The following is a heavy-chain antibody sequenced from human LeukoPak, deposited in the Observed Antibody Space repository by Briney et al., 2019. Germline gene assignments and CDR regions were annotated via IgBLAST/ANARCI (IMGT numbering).Heavy chain of an antibody. J-gene: IGHJ3*02. D-gene: IGHD3-22*01. CDR1: GFTFDDYA. V-gene: IGHV3-9*01. Sequence: GGSLRLSCAASGFTFDDYAMHWVRQAPGKGLEWVSGISWNSGSIGYADSVKGRFTISRDNAKNSLYLQMNSLRAEDTAVYYCARGSSYYDSSGYFSSDAFDIWGQGTMVTVSS. CDR3: ARGSSYYDSSGYFSSDAFDI. CDR2: ISWNSGSI.